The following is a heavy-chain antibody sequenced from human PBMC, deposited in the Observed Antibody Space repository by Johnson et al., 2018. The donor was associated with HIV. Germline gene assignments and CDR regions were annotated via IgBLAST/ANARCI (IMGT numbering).Heavy chain of an antibody. CDR1: GFTFSSYG. CDR2: ISYDGSDK. D-gene: IGHD3-3*01. CDR3: ARGDFWSGYPDAFDI. J-gene: IGHJ3*02. Sequence: QVQLVESGGGLVQSGRSLRLSCAASGFTFSSYGMHWVRQAPAKGLEWVAVISYDGSDKYYADSVKGRFTISRDNSKNTLYLQMNSLRAEDTAVYYCARGDFWSGYPDAFDIWGQGTMVTVSS. V-gene: IGHV3-30*04.